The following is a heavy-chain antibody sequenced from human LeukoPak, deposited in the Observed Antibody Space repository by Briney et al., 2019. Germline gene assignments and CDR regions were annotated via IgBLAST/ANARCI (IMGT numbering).Heavy chain of an antibody. CDR2: ISSSSSYI. CDR3: AKVEGDILNSVDH. Sequence: GGSLRLFCAASGFTFSSYSMNWVRQAPGKGLEWVSSISSSSSYIYYADSVKGRFTIARDNSKNTLYLQMSSLRADDTAVYYCAKVEGDILNSVDHWGQGTLVTVSS. J-gene: IGHJ4*02. V-gene: IGHV3-21*04. D-gene: IGHD3-10*01. CDR1: GFTFSSYS.